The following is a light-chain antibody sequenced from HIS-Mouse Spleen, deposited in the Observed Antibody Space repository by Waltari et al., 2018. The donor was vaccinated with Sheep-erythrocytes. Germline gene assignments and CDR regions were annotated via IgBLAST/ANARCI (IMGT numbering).Light chain of an antibody. CDR1: SSDVGGYNY. CDR2: DVS. Sequence: QSALTQPRSVSGSPGQPVTISCTGTSSDVGGYNYVSWYQQPPGKAPKLMIYDVSKRPSGVPDRFSGSKSGNTASLTISGLQAEDEADYYCCSYAGSYNHVFATGTKVTVL. V-gene: IGLV2-11*01. J-gene: IGLJ1*01. CDR3: CSYAGSYNHV.